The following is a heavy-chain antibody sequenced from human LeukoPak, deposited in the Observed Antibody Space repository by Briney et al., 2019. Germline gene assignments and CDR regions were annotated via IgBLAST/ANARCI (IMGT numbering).Heavy chain of an antibody. CDR1: GFTFSSYW. D-gene: IGHD1-26*01. J-gene: IGHJ6*02. Sequence: PGGSLRHSCAASGFTFSSYWMHWVRQAPGKGLVWVSRINSDGSSTSYADSVKGRFTISRDNAKNTLYLQMNSLRAEDTAVYYCARVRSGSSAGNYGMDVWGQGTTVTVSS. CDR3: ARVRSGSSAGNYGMDV. CDR2: INSDGSST. V-gene: IGHV3-74*01.